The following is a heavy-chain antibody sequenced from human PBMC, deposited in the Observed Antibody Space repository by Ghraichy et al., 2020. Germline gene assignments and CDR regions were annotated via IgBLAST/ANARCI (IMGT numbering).Heavy chain of an antibody. CDR3: ARASTSVTSYYYYGMDV. D-gene: IGHD4-11*01. CDR1: GFTVSSNY. J-gene: IGHJ6*02. Sequence: GGSLRLSCAASGFTVSSNYMSWVRQAPGKGLEWVSVIYGGGGTNYADSMKGRFTISRDNSKNTLYLQMNSLRVEDTAVYYCARASTSVTSYYYYGMDVWGQGTTVTVSS. V-gene: IGHV3-53*01. CDR2: IYGGGGT.